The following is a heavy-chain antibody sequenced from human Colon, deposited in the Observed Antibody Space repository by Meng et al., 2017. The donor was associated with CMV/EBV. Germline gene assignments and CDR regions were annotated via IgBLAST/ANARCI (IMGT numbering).Heavy chain of an antibody. Sequence: GESLKISCKGSGFSFTTYWIGWVRQRPGKGLEWMGIIYPADSDTRYSPSFEGQVTISADKSINTAYVQWRSLNASDSAMYYCARSGGNNYGMDVWGQGTTVTVSS. V-gene: IGHV5-51*01. J-gene: IGHJ6*02. CDR2: IYPADSDT. CDR3: ARSGGNNYGMDV. CDR1: GFSFTTYW. D-gene: IGHD2/OR15-2a*01.